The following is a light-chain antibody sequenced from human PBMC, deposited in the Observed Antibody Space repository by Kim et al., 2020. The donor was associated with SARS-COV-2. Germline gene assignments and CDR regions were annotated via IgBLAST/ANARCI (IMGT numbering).Light chain of an antibody. V-gene: IGKV4-1*01. J-gene: IGKJ2*03. Sequence: RATINCKSSQSVLSNSNNKNYLTWYQQKPGQPTKLLIYWASTRESGVPDRFSGSGSGTDFTLTISSLQAEDVAIYYCQQYYDSRYSFGQGTKLEI. CDR3: QQYYDSRYS. CDR1: QSVLSNSNNKNY. CDR2: WAS.